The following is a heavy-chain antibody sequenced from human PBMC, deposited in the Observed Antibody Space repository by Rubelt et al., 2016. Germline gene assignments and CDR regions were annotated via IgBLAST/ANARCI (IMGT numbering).Heavy chain of an antibody. CDR3: SRMLED. D-gene: IGHD3-16*01. J-gene: IGHJ4*02. CDR2: MTWNSGNI. CDR1: GFSFDDYA. Sequence: EVQLVESGGGLVQPGRALRLSCAASGFSFDDYAMHWVRQAPGKGLEWVSSMTWNSGNIGYADSVKGRFTISRDNAKNLVFLQMNSLRAEDTAVYFCSRMLEDWGQGALVTVSS. V-gene: IGHV3-9*01.